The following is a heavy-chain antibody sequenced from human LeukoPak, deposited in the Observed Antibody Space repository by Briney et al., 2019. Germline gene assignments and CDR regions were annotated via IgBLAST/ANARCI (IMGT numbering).Heavy chain of an antibody. D-gene: IGHD3-10*01. CDR3: AKAGQYYYGSGSYPLDYYYYMDV. V-gene: IGHV3-23*01. Sequence: GGSLRLSCAASGFTFSSYGMSWVRQAPGKGLEWVSAISGSGGSTYYADSVKGRFTISRDNSKNTLYLQMNSLRAEDTAVYYCAKAGQYYYGSGSYPLDYYYYMDVWGKGTTVTISS. CDR1: GFTFSSYG. J-gene: IGHJ6*03. CDR2: ISGSGGST.